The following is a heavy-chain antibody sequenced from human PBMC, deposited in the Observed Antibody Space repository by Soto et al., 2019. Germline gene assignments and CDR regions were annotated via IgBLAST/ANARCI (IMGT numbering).Heavy chain of an antibody. CDR2: ISYDGTNK. CDR1: GFTFRSYA. Sequence: GGSLRLSCAASGFTFRSYAMDWVRQAPGKGLEWVAVISYDGTNKYYADSVKGRFTISRENSKNTLSLQLNSLRAEDTAVYYCARGDSNSWSDYWGQGT. D-gene: IGHD6-13*01. J-gene: IGHJ4*02. CDR3: ARGDSNSWSDY. V-gene: IGHV3-30*01.